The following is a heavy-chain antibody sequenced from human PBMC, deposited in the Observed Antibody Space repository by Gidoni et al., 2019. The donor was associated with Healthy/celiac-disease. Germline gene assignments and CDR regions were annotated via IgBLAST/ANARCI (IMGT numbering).Heavy chain of an antibody. D-gene: IGHD1-26*01. Sequence: QVQLVQSGAEVKKPGASVKVSCKASGYTFTSYYMHWVRQAPGQGLEWMGIINPSGGSTSYAPKFQGRVTMTRDTSTSTVYMELSSLRSEDTAVYYCAREEQRGYFDYWGQGTLVTVSS. CDR3: AREEQRGYFDY. J-gene: IGHJ4*02. CDR2: INPSGGST. V-gene: IGHV1-46*01. CDR1: GYTFTSYY.